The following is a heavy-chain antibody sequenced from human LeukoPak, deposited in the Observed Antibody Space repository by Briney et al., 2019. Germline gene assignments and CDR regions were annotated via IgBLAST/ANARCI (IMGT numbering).Heavy chain of an antibody. J-gene: IGHJ5*02. CDR1: GYTFTSYG. CDR2: ISAYNCNT. D-gene: IGHD3-10*01. CDR3: ARGGSRRGYSSGSYYNRNNWFDP. Sequence: GASVKVSCKASGYTFTSYGISWVRQAPGQGLEWMGWISAYNCNTNYAQKFQGRVTMTRDTSITTAYMELSRLRSDDTAVYYCARGGSRRGYSSGSYYNRNNWFDPWGQGTLVTVSS. V-gene: IGHV1-18*01.